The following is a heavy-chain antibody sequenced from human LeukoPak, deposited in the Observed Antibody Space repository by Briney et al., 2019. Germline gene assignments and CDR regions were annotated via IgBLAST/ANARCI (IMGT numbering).Heavy chain of an antibody. CDR2: IRSKAYGGIT. V-gene: IGHV3-49*04. Sequence: GGSLTLSCTPSGFTFGDYAMSWVRQAPGKGLGWLVFIRSKAYGGITEYGASVKRRFTISRDDSKSIAYLQMNSLKTEDTAVYYCTSASMAAAGKFDYWGQGTLVTVSS. D-gene: IGHD6-13*01. CDR3: TSASMAAAGKFDY. J-gene: IGHJ4*02. CDR1: GFTFGDYA.